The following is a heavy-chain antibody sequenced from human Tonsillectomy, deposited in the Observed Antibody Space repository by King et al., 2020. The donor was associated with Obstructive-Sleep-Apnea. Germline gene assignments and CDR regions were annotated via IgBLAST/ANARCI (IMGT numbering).Heavy chain of an antibody. J-gene: IGHJ4*02. CDR2: IRSKAYGGTT. CDR1: GFTFGEYA. CDR3: TRRRDGYNAFDY. V-gene: IGHV3-49*03. D-gene: IGHD5-24*01. Sequence: QLVQSGGGLVQPGRSLRLSCTASGFTFGEYAMSWFRQAPGKGLEWVGFIRSKAYGGTTEYAASVKGRFTISRDDSKSIAYLQMNSLKTEDTAVYYCTRRRDGYNAFDYWGQGTLVTVSS.